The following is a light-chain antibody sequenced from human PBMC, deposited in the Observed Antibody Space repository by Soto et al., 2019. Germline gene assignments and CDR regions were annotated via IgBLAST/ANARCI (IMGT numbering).Light chain of an antibody. V-gene: IGKV1-9*01. Sequence: SRLTQSRSSLSASVGDRVTFTCLASEDISSYLAWYQQKPGTAPKLLIYAASALHSGVPSRFSGSGSGTDFTLTISSLQPEDFAIYFCQQLKNYPITFGQGTRLEIK. J-gene: IGKJ5*01. CDR3: QQLKNYPIT. CDR2: AAS. CDR1: EDISSY.